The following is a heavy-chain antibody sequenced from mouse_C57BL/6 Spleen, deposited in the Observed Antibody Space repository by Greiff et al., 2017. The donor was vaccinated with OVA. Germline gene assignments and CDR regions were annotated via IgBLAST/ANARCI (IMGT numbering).Heavy chain of an antibody. CDR3: ARFITTVVATGDYYAMDY. CDR2: INPNNGGT. D-gene: IGHD1-1*01. V-gene: IGHV1-22*01. Sequence: VQLQQSGPELVKPGASVKMSCKASGYTFTDYNMHWVKQSHGKSLEWIGYINPNNGGTSYNQKFKGKATLTVNKSSSTAYMELRSLTSEDSAVYYCARFITTVVATGDYYAMDYWGQGTSVTVSS. J-gene: IGHJ4*01. CDR1: GYTFTDYN.